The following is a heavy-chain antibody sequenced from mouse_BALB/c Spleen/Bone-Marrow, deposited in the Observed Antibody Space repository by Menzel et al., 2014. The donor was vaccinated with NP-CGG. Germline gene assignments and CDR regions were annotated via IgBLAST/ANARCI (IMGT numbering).Heavy chain of an antibody. CDR2: IDPANGNT. CDR1: GFNIKDTY. D-gene: IGHD1-1*01. CDR3: ASYYYGSYGFAY. J-gene: IGHJ3*01. Sequence: EVKLMESGAELVKPGASVKLSCTASGFNIKDTYMHWVKQRPEQGLEWIGRIDPANGNTKYDPKFQGKATITADTSSNTAYLQLSSLTSEDTVVYYCASYYYGSYGFAYWGQGTLVTVSA. V-gene: IGHV14-3*02.